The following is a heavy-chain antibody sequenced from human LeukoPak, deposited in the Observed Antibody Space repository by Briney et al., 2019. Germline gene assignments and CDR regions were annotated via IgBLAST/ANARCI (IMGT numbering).Heavy chain of an antibody. CDR3: ARDFAMLFDY. V-gene: IGHV3-7*01. CDR2: IKQDGSKT. D-gene: IGHD2-2*01. J-gene: IGHJ4*02. Sequence: GGSLRLSCAASGFTFSTYWMTWVRQAPGKGLEWVANIKQDGSKTYYVDSVKGRFTISRDNAKNPLSLQMNSLRAEDTAVYYCARDFAMLFDYCGQGTLVTVSS. CDR1: GFTFSTYW.